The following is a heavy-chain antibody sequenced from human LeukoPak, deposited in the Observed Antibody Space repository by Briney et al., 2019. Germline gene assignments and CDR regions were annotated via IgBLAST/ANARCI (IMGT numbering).Heavy chain of an antibody. CDR2: IYYSGST. D-gene: IGHD3-22*01. CDR3: AREIWDSSGYYHDY. V-gene: IGHV4-59*11. CDR1: GGSISSHY. Sequence: SETLSLTCTVSGGSISSHYWSWIRQPPGKGLEWIGYIYYSGSTNYNPSLKSRVTISVDTSKNQFSLKLSSVTAADTAVYYCAREIWDSSGYYHDYWGQGTLVTVSS. J-gene: IGHJ4*02.